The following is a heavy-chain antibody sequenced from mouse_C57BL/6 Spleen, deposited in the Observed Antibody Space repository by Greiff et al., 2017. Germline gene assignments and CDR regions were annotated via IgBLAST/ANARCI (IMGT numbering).Heavy chain of an antibody. D-gene: IGHD1-1*01. Sequence: VQLQESGPELVKPGASVKISCKASGYAFSSSWMNWVKQRPGKGLEWIGRIYPGDGDTNYNGKFKGKATLTADKSSSTAYMQLSSLTSEDSAVYVCAPYYGSSFAMDYWGQGTSVTVSS. CDR2: IYPGDGDT. J-gene: IGHJ4*01. V-gene: IGHV1-82*01. CDR3: APYYGSSFAMDY. CDR1: GYAFSSSW.